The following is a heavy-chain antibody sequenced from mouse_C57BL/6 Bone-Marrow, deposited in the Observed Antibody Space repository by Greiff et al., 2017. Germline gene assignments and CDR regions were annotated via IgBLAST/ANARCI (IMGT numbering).Heavy chain of an antibody. CDR2: IYPRSGNT. J-gene: IGHJ2*01. CDR3: ARWIYYGNWVFDY. V-gene: IGHV1-81*01. Sequence: QVQLQQSGAELARPGASVTLSCKASGYTFTSYGISWVQQRTGQGLEWIGEIYPRSGNTYYNEKFKGQATLTADNSSIIAYIALRSLISENSAIYFCARWIYYGNWVFDYWGQGTTLTVSA. D-gene: IGHD2-1*01. CDR1: GYTFTSYG.